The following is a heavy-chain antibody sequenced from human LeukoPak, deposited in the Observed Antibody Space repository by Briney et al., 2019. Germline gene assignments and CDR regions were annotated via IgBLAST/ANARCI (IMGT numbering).Heavy chain of an antibody. D-gene: IGHD3-22*01. CDR1: GFKFSSYA. Sequence: TGGSLRLSCAASGFKFSSYAMNWVRQAPGKGLEWVSTISGSGGSTYYADSVKGRFTISRDNSKNTLYLQMNSLRAADTAVYYCAKDPTHYRVWDDYDSTVLSYWGQGTLVTVSS. CDR2: ISGSGGST. CDR3: AKDPTHYRVWDDYDSTVLSY. J-gene: IGHJ4*02. V-gene: IGHV3-23*01.